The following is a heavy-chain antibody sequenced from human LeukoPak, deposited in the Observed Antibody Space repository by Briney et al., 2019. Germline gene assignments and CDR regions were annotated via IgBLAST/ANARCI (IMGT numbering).Heavy chain of an antibody. V-gene: IGHV4-4*07. Sequence: SETLSLTCTVSGGSISSYHWSWIRQPAGKGLEWIGRMHPSGSTNYNPSLKSRITMTVDTSKNQFSLKLSSVTAADTAVYYCAREGRDADPRVSDYWGQGTLVTVSS. CDR2: MHPSGST. CDR3: AREGRDADPRVSDY. CDR1: GGSISSYH. D-gene: IGHD6-6*01. J-gene: IGHJ4*02.